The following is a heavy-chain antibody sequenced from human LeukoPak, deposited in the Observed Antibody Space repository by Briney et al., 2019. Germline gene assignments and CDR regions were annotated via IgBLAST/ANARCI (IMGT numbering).Heavy chain of an antibody. CDR1: GFTFSSYS. J-gene: IGHJ4*02. CDR2: INNSSSYI. D-gene: IGHD5-12*01. V-gene: IGHV3-21*01. CDR3: ARGPSGYHNT. Sequence: PGGSLRLSCAASGFTFSSYSMNWVRQAPGKGLEWVSSINNSSSYIYYADSVKGRFTISRDNSKNTLYLQMNSLRVEDTAVYYCARGPSGYHNTGGQGTLVTVSS.